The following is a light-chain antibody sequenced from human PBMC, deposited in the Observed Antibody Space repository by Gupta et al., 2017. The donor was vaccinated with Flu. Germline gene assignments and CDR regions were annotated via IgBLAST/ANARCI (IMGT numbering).Light chain of an antibody. Sequence: DIQMTQSPSSLSASVGDRVTITCRASRSVSSWLAWYQQKPGRAPKLLIQETSSLQSGVPSRFSGSGSGTEFTLTISSLQPDYFATYYCQQYNSYSMYIFGQGTKLEIK. CDR1: RSVSSW. V-gene: IGKV1-5*03. J-gene: IGKJ2*01. CDR2: ETS. CDR3: QQYNSYSMYI.